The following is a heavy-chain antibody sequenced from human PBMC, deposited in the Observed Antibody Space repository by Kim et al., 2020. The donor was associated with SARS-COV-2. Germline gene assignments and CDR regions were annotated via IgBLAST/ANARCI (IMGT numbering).Heavy chain of an antibody. CDR3: GRGSGEWGDY. Sequence: SEKYYVDAVKGRFTLSRDNAKNSLYLQRNSLRAEDTAVYYCGRGSGEWGDYWGQGTLVTVSS. CDR2: SEK. V-gene: IGHV3-7*01. D-gene: IGHD7-27*01. J-gene: IGHJ4*02.